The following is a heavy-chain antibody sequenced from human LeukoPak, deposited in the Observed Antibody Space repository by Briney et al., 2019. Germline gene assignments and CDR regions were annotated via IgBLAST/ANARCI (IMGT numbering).Heavy chain of an antibody. J-gene: IGHJ4*02. CDR1: GYSFTNYW. CDR3: ARHWAPYDILTGYTN. Sequence: GESLKISCKGSGYSFTNYWIGWVRQMPGKGLECMGIVYPGDSDTRYSPSFQGQVTISADKSISTAYLQWSSLKASDTAMYYCARHWAPYDILTGYTNWGRGTLVTVSS. CDR2: VYPGDSDT. D-gene: IGHD3-9*01. V-gene: IGHV5-51*01.